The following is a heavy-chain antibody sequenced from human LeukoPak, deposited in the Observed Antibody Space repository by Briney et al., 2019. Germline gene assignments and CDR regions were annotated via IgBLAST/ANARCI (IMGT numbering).Heavy chain of an antibody. CDR2: INPSGGST. Sequence: ASVKVSCKASGYTFTSYYMHWVRQAPGQGLEWMGIINPSGGSTSYAQKFQGRVTMTRDTSTSTVYMELSSLRSEDTAVYYCARDRWFGELRGAFDIWGQGTMVTVSS. D-gene: IGHD3-10*01. J-gene: IGHJ3*02. V-gene: IGHV1-46*01. CDR3: ARDRWFGELRGAFDI. CDR1: GYTFTSYY.